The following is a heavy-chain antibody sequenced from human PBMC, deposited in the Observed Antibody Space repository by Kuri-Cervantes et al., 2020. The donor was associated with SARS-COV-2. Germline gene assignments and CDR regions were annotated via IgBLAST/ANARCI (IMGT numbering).Heavy chain of an antibody. V-gene: IGHV3-7*03. CDR2: IKKDGREK. CDR3: AKDERLSEGFGVNYFDY. J-gene: IGHJ4*02. CDR1: GFTFTKSW. D-gene: IGHD3-10*01. Sequence: GESLKISCAASGFTFTKSWMTWVRQAPRRGLEWVANIKKDGREKHYVDAVQGRFTISRDNSKNTLYLQMNSLRAEDTAVYYCAKDERLSEGFGVNYFDYWGQGTLVTVSS.